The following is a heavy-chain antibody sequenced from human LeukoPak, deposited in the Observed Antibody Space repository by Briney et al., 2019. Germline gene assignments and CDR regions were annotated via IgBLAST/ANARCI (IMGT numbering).Heavy chain of an antibody. V-gene: IGHV3-11*01. J-gene: IGHJ1*01. D-gene: IGHD3-22*01. CDR3: GRVGYYYDSSGYYYGYFQH. Sequence: GGSLRLSCAASGFTFSDYYMSWIRQAPGKGLEWVSYISSSGSTIYYADSVKGRFTISRDNAKNSLYLQMNSLRAEDTAVYYCGRVGYYYDSSGYYYGYFQHWGQGTLVTVSS. CDR1: GFTFSDYY. CDR2: ISSSGSTI.